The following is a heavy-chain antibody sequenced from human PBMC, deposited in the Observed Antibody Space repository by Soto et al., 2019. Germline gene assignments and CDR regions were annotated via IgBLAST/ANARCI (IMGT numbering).Heavy chain of an antibody. V-gene: IGHV4-4*02. CDR2: IYHSGDT. Sequence: QVPLRESGPRLVRPSGTLSLTCTVSSGSISTANWWSWARQPPGRGLEWIGEIYHSGDTNYNLSLKSRVTLSVDKSKNQFSLRLTSVTAADTAMYYCARRGGGVVLAATTPFDYWGQGNLVTVSP. CDR3: ARRGGGVVLAATTPFDY. J-gene: IGHJ4*02. CDR1: SGSISTANW. D-gene: IGHD2-15*01.